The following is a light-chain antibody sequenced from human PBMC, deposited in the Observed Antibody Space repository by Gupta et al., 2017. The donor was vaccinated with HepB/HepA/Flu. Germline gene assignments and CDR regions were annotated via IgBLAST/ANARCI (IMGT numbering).Light chain of an antibody. CDR3: QNENSAPWT. Sequence: DIQMTQSPSSLPASVGDRVTITYRASQGISNYLAWYQQKTGKVPKLLIYAASTLQSGVPSRFSGSGSGTDFTLTISSLQPEDVATYYCQNENSAPWTFGQGTKVEIK. CDR2: AAS. CDR1: QGISNY. J-gene: IGKJ1*01. V-gene: IGKV1-27*01.